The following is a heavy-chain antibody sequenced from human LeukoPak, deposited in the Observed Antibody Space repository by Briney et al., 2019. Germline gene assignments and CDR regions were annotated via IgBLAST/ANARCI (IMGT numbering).Heavy chain of an antibody. D-gene: IGHD3-10*01. Sequence: GGSLRLSCAASGFTFSNYWMSCVRQAPGKGLEWVANIKQDGGKKNYVDSVKGRFTISRDNAKNSLYLQMNTLRVEDTAVYYCAGRSGSFDYWGQGTLVTVSS. CDR2: IKQDGGKK. CDR1: GFTFSNYW. J-gene: IGHJ4*02. V-gene: IGHV3-7*01. CDR3: AGRSGSFDY.